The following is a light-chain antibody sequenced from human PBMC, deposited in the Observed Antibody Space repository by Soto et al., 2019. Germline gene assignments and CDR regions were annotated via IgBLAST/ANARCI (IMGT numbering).Light chain of an antibody. CDR1: SSDVGGYNY. Sequence: QSALTQPASVSGSPGQSITISCTGTSSDVGGYNYVSWYQQHPGKAPKLMIYDVSNRPSGVSNRFSGSKSGNTASLTISGLKAEDEAEYYCSSYTSSSTLEFGGGTKLTVL. CDR3: SSYTSSSTLE. CDR2: DVS. V-gene: IGLV2-14*01. J-gene: IGLJ2*01.